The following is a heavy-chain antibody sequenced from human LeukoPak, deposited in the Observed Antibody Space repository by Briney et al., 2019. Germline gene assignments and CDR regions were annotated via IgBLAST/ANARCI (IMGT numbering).Heavy chain of an antibody. Sequence: ASVKVSCKASGYTFTGYYMHWVRQAPGQGLEWMGWINPNSGGTNYAQKFQGRVTMTRDTSISTAYMELSRLRSNDTAVYYCARGPRGIAVAAVDYWGQGTLVTVSS. D-gene: IGHD6-19*01. J-gene: IGHJ4*02. CDR3: ARGPRGIAVAAVDY. CDR2: INPNSGGT. V-gene: IGHV1-2*02. CDR1: GYTFTGYY.